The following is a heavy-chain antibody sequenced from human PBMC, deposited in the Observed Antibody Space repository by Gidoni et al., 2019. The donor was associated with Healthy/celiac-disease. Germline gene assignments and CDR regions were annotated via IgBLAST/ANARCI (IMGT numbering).Heavy chain of an antibody. CDR1: GGTFSSYA. Sequence: QVQLVQSGAEVKKPGFSVKVSCKDSGGTFSSYAISWVRQAPGQGLEWMGGIIPIFGTANYAQKFQGRVTITADESTSTAYMELSSLRSEDTAVYYCARDRYYYGSGSYFWDVWGQGTTVTVSS. V-gene: IGHV1-69*01. J-gene: IGHJ6*02. D-gene: IGHD3-10*01. CDR3: ARDRYYYGSGSYFWDV. CDR2: IIPIFGTA.